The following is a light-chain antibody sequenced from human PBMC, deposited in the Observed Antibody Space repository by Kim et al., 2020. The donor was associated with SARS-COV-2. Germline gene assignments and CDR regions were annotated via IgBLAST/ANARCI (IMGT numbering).Light chain of an antibody. J-gene: IGLJ2*01. CDR2: DNN. V-gene: IGLV1-40*01. CDR3: ASYDISLSGVV. Sequence: GSDTSDSTSATKGGNYHIHWYQNLPGTAPQLLIYDNNKRPSGVPDRFSGSKSGTSASLAITGLQSEDEADYYCASYDISLSGVVFGGGTQLTVL. CDR1: SATKGGNYH.